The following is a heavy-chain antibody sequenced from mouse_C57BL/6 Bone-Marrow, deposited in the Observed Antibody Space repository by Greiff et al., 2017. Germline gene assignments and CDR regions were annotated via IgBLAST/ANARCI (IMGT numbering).Heavy chain of an antibody. CDR3: STLDVNYFDV. CDR2: LDPEIGDT. V-gene: IGHV14-4*01. CDR1: GFHIKDDY. Sequence: VQLKQSGAELVRPGASVKLSCTASGFHIKDDYIHWVKQRPEQGLEWIGWLDPEIGDTEYASKFQGKATITSDKSSNTAYLQLSSLTSEDTAVYYCSTLDVNYFDVGGQGTPLTVAS. J-gene: IGHJ2*01.